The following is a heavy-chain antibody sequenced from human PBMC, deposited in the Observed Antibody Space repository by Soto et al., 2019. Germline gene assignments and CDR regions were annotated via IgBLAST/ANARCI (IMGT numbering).Heavy chain of an antibody. CDR3: ARMTAVANSGYFDQ. J-gene: IGHJ4*02. Sequence: PSETLSLTCTVSGGSISSGAYFWSWVRQHPGEGLEWVGYIYYSGSNFYSPALRSRLTISVDTSKNQFSLKLTSVTAADTAVYYCARMTAVANSGYFDQWGQGTLVTVSS. CDR1: GGSISSGAYF. CDR2: IYYSGSN. V-gene: IGHV4-31*03. D-gene: IGHD4-17*01.